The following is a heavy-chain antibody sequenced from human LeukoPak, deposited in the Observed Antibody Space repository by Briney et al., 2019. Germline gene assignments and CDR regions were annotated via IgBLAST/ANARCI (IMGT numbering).Heavy chain of an antibody. CDR2: ISSSGGNI. CDR3: AKDIREDSSGWYSNAFDI. V-gene: IGHV3-11*01. Sequence: GGSLRLSCSGSGFTFSDYFMNWIRQTPGKGLEWISYISSSGGNIKYADSVQGRFTISRDNAKNSLYLQMNSLRAEDTALYYCAKDIREDSSGWYSNAFDIWGQGTMVTVSS. D-gene: IGHD6-19*01. CDR1: GFTFSDYF. J-gene: IGHJ3*02.